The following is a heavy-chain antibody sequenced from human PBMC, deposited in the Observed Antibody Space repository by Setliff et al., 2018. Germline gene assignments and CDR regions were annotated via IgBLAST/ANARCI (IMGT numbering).Heavy chain of an antibody. D-gene: IGHD5-12*01. V-gene: IGHV4-59*01. CDR3: ARGGTFRYFDF. Sequence: SETLSLTCTVSDGSLSTYYWSWVRQPPGKGLEFIGYVYYSGTANYSPSLRSRLTIPVDTSKNQFSLKLRSVTAADTAVYYCARGGTFRYFDFWGQGAPVTVSS. CDR1: DGSLSTYY. CDR2: VYYSGTA. J-gene: IGHJ4*02.